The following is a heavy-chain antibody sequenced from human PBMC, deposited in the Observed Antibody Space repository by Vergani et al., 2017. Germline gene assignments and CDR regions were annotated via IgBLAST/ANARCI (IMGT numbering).Heavy chain of an antibody. Sequence: QLQLQESGPGLVKPSGTLSLTCSVTGGSFFNSRYYWGWIRQPPGKGLEWIGSVIYSGNTNYDPSLKSRVTISIDTSKNQFSLKLNSVTAADTAVYYCARRTYYDFRFDFWGQGILVTVSS. CDR3: ARRTYYDFRFDF. J-gene: IGHJ5*01. CDR2: VIYSGNT. D-gene: IGHD3-3*01. CDR1: GGSFFNSRYY. V-gene: IGHV4-39*01.